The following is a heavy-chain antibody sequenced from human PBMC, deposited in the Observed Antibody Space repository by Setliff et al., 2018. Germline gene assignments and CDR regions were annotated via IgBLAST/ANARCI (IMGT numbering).Heavy chain of an antibody. V-gene: IGHV4-4*08. J-gene: IGHJ4*02. D-gene: IGHD3-16*01. CDR3: VRVRVVQGYYEFDS. CDR2: IYNSGST. Sequence: SETLSLTCTVSGGSISSYYWSWIRQPPGKGLEWIGYIYNSGSTNYNPSLKTRVTMSVDPSKNQFALNLRSVTAADTAVYYCVRVRVVQGYYEFDSWGQGALVTVSS. CDR1: GGSISSYY.